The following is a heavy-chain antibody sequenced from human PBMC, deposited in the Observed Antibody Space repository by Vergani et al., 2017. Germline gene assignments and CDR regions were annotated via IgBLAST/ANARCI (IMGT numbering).Heavy chain of an antibody. CDR2: IGKEGINT. J-gene: IGHJ4*02. CDR1: GFTFSNFG. D-gene: IGHD3-9*01. CDR3: ARWDYGILTGYRY. V-gene: IGHV3-30*02. Sequence: QVQLVESAGGVVQPGGSLRLSCAASGFTFSNFGMHWIRQAPGKGLEWLAYIGKEGINTRYRDAVKGRFTVSRDNSKDILYLQMDSLRSEDTALYYCARWDYGILTGYRYWGQGTLVTVSA.